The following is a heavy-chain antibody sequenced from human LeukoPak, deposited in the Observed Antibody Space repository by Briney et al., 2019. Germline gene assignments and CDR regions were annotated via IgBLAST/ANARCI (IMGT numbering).Heavy chain of an antibody. CDR1: GFTVSSNY. J-gene: IGHJ6*02. V-gene: IGHV3-53*01. CDR3: ARSNYYTVDV. Sequence: GGSLRLSCAASGFTVSSNYMSWVRQAPGKGLEWVSVIYSGGSTYYADSVKGRFTISRDNSKNTLYLQMNSLRADDTAVYYCARSNYYTVDVWGQGTAVTVSS. CDR2: IYSGGST.